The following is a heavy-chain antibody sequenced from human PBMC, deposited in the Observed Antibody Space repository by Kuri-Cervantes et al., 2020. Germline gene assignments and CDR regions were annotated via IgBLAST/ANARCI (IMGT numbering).Heavy chain of an antibody. Sequence: SETLSLTCAVSGGSISSGGYSWSWIRQPPGKGLEWIGYIYHSGSTYYNPSLKSRVTISVDRFKNQFSLKLSSVTAADTAVYYCARDDSGYEGRYFDYWGQGTLVTVSS. J-gene: IGHJ4*02. V-gene: IGHV4-30-2*01. D-gene: IGHD5-12*01. CDR3: ARDDSGYEGRYFDY. CDR1: GGSISSGGYS. CDR2: IYHSGST.